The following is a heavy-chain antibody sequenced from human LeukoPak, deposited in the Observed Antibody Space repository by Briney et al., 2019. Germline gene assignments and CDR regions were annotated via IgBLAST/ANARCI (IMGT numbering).Heavy chain of an antibody. D-gene: IGHD6-19*01. CDR2: IYYSGST. J-gene: IGHJ4*02. CDR3: ARGVDSSGWYSDY. CDR1: GGSISSYY. V-gene: IGHV4-59*01. Sequence: SETLSLTCTVSGGSISSYYWGWIRQPPGKGLEWIGYIYYSGSTNYNPSLKSRVTISVDTSKNQFSLKLSSVTAADTAVYYCARGVDSSGWYSDYWGQGTLVTVSS.